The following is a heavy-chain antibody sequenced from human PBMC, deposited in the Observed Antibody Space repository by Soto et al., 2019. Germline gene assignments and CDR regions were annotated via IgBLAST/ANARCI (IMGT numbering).Heavy chain of an antibody. CDR1: GFSITNTW. Sequence: EVQLVESGGGLVQPGGSLRLSCAASGFSITNTWMHWVRQAPGKGLEWVGRVKSKADGGTADYAAPVKGRFTVSRDDSKNTQYLQMTSLKMEDTAVYYCNSYPDFWGGHTPLWGQGTRVPVSS. D-gene: IGHD3-3*01. CDR2: VKSKADGGTA. CDR3: NSYPDFWGGHTPL. V-gene: IGHV3-15*07. J-gene: IGHJ4*02.